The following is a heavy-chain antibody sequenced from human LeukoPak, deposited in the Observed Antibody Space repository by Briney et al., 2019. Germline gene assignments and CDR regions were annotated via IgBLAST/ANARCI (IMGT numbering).Heavy chain of an antibody. CDR1: GLTFSSYW. Sequence: GGSLRLSCAASGLTFSSYWMSWVRQAPGKGLEWVANIKEDGSEKDYVDSVKGRFIISRDNVKNSLYLQMNSLRPEDTAMYYCARDRAVAGLFDPWGQGTLVTVSS. V-gene: IGHV3-7*01. D-gene: IGHD6-19*01. CDR2: IKEDGSEK. CDR3: ARDRAVAGLFDP. J-gene: IGHJ5*02.